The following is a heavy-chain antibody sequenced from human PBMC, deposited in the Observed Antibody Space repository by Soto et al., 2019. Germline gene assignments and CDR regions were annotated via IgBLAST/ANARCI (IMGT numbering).Heavy chain of an antibody. CDR3: STMKGCSQYYYYGMDV. CDR2: IIPMFGTA. Sequence: QVQLVQSGAEVKKPGSSVKVSCKASGGTFSSYAISWVRQAPGQGLEWMGGIIPMFGTADYAQKFQGRVTITADESTSTAYMELSSLRSDDTAVYYCSTMKGCSQYYYYGMDVCGQGTTVTVSS. D-gene: IGHD3-10*02. J-gene: IGHJ6*02. V-gene: IGHV1-69*12. CDR1: GGTFSSYA.